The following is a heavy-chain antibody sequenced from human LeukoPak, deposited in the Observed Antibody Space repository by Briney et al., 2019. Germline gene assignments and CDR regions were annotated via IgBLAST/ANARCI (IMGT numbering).Heavy chain of an antibody. Sequence: GGSLRLSCAASGFTFSSYSMNWVRQAPGKGLEWVSSISSSSSYIYYADSVKGRFTISRDNAKNSLYLQMNSLRAEDTAVYYCAKDPTHYYDSSVTFYYYYMDVWGKGTTVTVSS. CDR2: ISSSSSYI. CDR3: AKDPTHYYDSSVTFYYYYMDV. V-gene: IGHV3-21*01. CDR1: GFTFSSYS. D-gene: IGHD3-22*01. J-gene: IGHJ6*03.